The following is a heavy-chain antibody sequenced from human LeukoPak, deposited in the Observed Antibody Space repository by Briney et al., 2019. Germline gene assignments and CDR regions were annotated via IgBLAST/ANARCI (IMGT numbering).Heavy chain of an antibody. D-gene: IGHD1-26*01. Sequence: GGSLRLSCAASGFTFSSYWMSWVRQAPGKGLEWVANVKQDGSEKYYVDSVKGRFTISRDNAKNSLYLQMNSLRAEDTAVYYCARARTRYSGSYGGAFDIWGQGTMVTVSS. CDR2: VKQDGSEK. V-gene: IGHV3-7*01. J-gene: IGHJ3*02. CDR3: ARARTRYSGSYGGAFDI. CDR1: GFTFSSYW.